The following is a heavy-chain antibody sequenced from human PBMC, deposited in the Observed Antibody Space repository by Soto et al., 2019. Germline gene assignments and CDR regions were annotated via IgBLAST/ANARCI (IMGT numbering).Heavy chain of an antibody. CDR1: YGSISVSNVF. V-gene: IGHV4-39*01. J-gene: IGHJ4*02. CDR3: ARTTGRHLDC. Sequence: PSETLSLTCTVSYGSISVSNVFWGWVRQPPGKGLEWIGNIDYSGTAYFNPSLGTRVTFPVDTSKNQFSLTLYSVTAADTAVYYCARTTGRHLDCWGQGTLVTVSS. D-gene: IGHD4-4*01. CDR2: IDYSGTA.